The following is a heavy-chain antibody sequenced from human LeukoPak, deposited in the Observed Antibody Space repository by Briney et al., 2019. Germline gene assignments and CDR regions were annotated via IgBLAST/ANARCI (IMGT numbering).Heavy chain of an antibody. J-gene: IGHJ6*03. CDR3: ARDKGSSSSYYYYYMGV. CDR2: INPNSGGT. V-gene: IGHV1-2*02. D-gene: IGHD6-6*01. Sequence: ASVKVSCKASGGTFSSYAISWVRQAPGQGLEWVGWINPNSGGTNYAQKFQGRVTMTRDTSISTAYMELSRLRSDDTAVYYCARDKGSSSSYYYYYMGVWGKGTTVTVYS. CDR1: GGTFSSYA.